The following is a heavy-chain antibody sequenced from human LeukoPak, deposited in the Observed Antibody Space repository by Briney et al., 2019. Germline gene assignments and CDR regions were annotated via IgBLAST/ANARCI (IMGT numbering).Heavy chain of an antibody. CDR3: ARSDIVLMVYAD. CDR1: GYAFTSSG. D-gene: IGHD2-8*01. V-gene: IGHV1-18*01. J-gene: IGHJ4*02. CDR2: ISAYNGNT. Sequence: ASVKFSCKASGYAFTSSGLSWVRHAHGQGLELMGWISAYNGNTNYAQKLQGRVTMTTDTSTSTAYMELRSLRSDDTAVYYCARSDIVLMVYADWGQGTLVTVSS.